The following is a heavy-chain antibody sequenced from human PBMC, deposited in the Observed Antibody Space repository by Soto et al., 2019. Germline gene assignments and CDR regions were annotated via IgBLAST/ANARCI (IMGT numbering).Heavy chain of an antibody. J-gene: IGHJ6*02. CDR3: TTSYYYDSRGYLEYYVYDMDV. CDR1: GFTFSDSI. D-gene: IGHD3-22*01. Sequence: EVQLVESGGGLVQPGGSLKLSCAVSGFTFSDSIIHWVRQASGKGLEWVGRIRSKANSYATTYAASVKGGFTISRDDSNSTATLQMNSLRTEDTAMYYSTTSYYYDSRGYLEYYVYDMDVWGQGTTVIVSS. V-gene: IGHV3-73*02. CDR2: IRSKANSYAT.